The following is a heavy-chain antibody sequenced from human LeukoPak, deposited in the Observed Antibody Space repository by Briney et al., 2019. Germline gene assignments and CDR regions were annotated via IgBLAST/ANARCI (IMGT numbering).Heavy chain of an antibody. Sequence: GGSLRLSCAASGFTFSSYSMNWVRQAPGKGLEWVSSISSSSSYIYYADSVKGRFTISRDNAKNSLYLQMNSLRAEDTAVYYCAREGRPYYDYVWGSYRQDYWGQGTLVTVSS. CDR1: GFTFSSYS. V-gene: IGHV3-21*01. J-gene: IGHJ4*02. CDR2: ISSSSSYI. CDR3: AREGRPYYDYVWGSYRQDY. D-gene: IGHD3-16*02.